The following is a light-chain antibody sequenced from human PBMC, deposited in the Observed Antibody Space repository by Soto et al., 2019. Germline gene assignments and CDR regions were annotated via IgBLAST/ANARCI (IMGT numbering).Light chain of an antibody. V-gene: IGKV3-11*01. CDR1: QSVSVY. Sequence: EIVLSQSPATLSLSPGESATLSCRASQSVSVYLAWYKQKPGQAPRLLIYDASNRATGVPARFSGSGSGTEFTLTISSLEPEDFEVYYCQQRSDWLITFGQGTRLEI. J-gene: IGKJ5*01. CDR2: DAS. CDR3: QQRSDWLIT.